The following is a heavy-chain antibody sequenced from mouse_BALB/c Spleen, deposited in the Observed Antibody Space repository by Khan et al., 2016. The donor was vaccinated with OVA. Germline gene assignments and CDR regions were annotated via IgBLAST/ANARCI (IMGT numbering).Heavy chain of an antibody. Sequence: QIQLVQSGPELKKPGETVKISCKASGHTFTNFGMNWVKQAPGKGLKWMGWINTYTGEPTYADDFNGRFAFSLEASASTAYLQINNLTNEDTATYFGERPPYFSYARDTWGQGTSVTVPS. V-gene: IGHV9-3-1*01. CDR1: GHTFTNFG. CDR3: ERPPYFSYARDT. J-gene: IGHJ4*01. CDR2: INTYTGEP. D-gene: IGHD2-10*01.